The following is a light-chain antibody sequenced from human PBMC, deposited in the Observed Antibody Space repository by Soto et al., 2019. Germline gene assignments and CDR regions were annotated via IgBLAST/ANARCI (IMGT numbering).Light chain of an antibody. CDR2: GAT. Sequence: ELVLTQSPGTLSLSPGERATLSCRASQSVSSSFLAWYQQKPGQAPRLLIYGATSRATGIPDRFSGSGSRTDFPLSISRLEPEDFEVYYCQHRGDSRTFGQGTKVEIK. CDR3: QHRGDSRT. CDR1: QSVSSSF. V-gene: IGKV3-20*01. J-gene: IGKJ1*01.